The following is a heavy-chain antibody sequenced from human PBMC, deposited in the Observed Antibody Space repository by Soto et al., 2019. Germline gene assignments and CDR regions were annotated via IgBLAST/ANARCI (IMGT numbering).Heavy chain of an antibody. CDR1: GFTFSRYA. Sequence: EVQLLESGGGLVQPGGSLRLSCAASGFTFSRYAMSWVRQAPGKGLAWVSAISGSGGSTYYADSVKGRFTISRDNSKNTLYLQMNSLRAEDTAVYYCAKDLDSSSWNYYFDYWGQGTLVTVSS. V-gene: IGHV3-23*01. J-gene: IGHJ4*02. CDR3: AKDLDSSSWNYYFDY. D-gene: IGHD6-13*01. CDR2: ISGSGGST.